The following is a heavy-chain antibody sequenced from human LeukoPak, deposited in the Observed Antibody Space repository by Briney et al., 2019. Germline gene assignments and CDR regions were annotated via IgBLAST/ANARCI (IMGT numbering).Heavy chain of an antibody. CDR2: ISAYNGNT. CDR3: ARDPYPRRYFDWLVGNWFDP. D-gene: IGHD3-9*01. J-gene: IGHJ5*02. Sequence: GSSVKVSCKASGGTFSSYAISWVRQAPGQGLEWMGWISAYNGNTNYAQKLQGRVTMTTDTSTSTAYMELRSLRSDDTAVYYCARDPYPRRYFDWLVGNWFDPWGQGTLVTVSS. CDR1: GGTFSSYA. V-gene: IGHV1-18*01.